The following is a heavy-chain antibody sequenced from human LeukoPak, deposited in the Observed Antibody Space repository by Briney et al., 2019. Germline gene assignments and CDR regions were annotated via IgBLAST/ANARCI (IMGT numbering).Heavy chain of an antibody. CDR2: ISSSSSYI. Sequence: PGGSLRLSCAASGFTFSSYSMNWVRQAPGKGLERVSSISSSSSYIYYADSVKGRFTISRDNAKNSLYLQMNSLRAEDTAVYYCATMDDILTGYYHFPFDYWGQGTLVTVSS. J-gene: IGHJ4*02. CDR1: GFTFSSYS. CDR3: ATMDDILTGYYHFPFDY. V-gene: IGHV3-21*01. D-gene: IGHD3-9*01.